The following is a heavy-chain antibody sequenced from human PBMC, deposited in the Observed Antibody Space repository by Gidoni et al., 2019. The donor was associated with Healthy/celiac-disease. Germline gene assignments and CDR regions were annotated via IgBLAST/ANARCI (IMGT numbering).Heavy chain of an antibody. Sequence: EVQLVESGGGLIQPGGSLGRRCAASGLTVSSNYMSWVRMAPGKGLDWVSVIYSVASKYYADSVKGRFTISRDNSKNTLYLQMNILSAEDTAVYYCARSNYYFDYWGQGTLVTVSS. V-gene: IGHV3-53*01. J-gene: IGHJ4*02. D-gene: IGHD1-7*01. CDR3: ARSNYYFDY. CDR2: IYSVASK. CDR1: GLTVSSNY.